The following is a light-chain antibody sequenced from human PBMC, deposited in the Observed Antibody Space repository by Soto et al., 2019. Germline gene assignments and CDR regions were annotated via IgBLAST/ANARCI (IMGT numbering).Light chain of an antibody. Sequence: EVLMTQSQGTLSVSPGERVTVSCRASQSIGSNLAWYQQKPGQARRLLIYGASTRVIGVPDRFSGGRSGTEFTLTISSLQSEDIAVYFCQQYNDWPPYTFGQGTKLEIK. CDR2: GAS. J-gene: IGKJ2*01. V-gene: IGKV3-15*01. CDR1: QSIGSN. CDR3: QQYNDWPPYT.